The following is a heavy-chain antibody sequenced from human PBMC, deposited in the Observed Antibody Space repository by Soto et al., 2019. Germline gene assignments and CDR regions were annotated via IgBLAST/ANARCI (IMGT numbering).Heavy chain of an antibody. CDR2: FRSKANSYAT. CDR1: GFTFSGSA. D-gene: IGHD5-12*01. CDR3: CCWVPGGYGVWFDP. J-gene: IGHJ5*02. Sequence: GGPLRLSCAALGFTFSGSAMHWVRQASGKGLEWVGRFRSKANSYATAYAASVTGRFTMSRDDSKNTAYLQMNSLKTEYTGVYYCCCWVPGGYGVWFDPWGQGTLVTVSS. V-gene: IGHV3-73*01.